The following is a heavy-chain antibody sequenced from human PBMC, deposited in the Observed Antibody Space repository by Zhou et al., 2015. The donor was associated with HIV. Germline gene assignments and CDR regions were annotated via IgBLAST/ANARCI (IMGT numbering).Heavy chain of an antibody. V-gene: IGHV1-18*01. CDR1: GYTFSAYG. CDR3: ARAAGYHRSGIVGATIGAFDY. D-gene: IGHD1-26*01. CDR2: ISAYSGNT. Sequence: QGQLVQSGAEVKKPGASVKVSCKASGYTFSAYGISWVRQAPGQGLEWMGWISAYSGNTNYAEKFQGRLTMTTDTSTSTASMELRSLRSDDTAVYYCARAAGYHRSGIVGATIGAFDYWGQGTLVTVSS. J-gene: IGHJ4*02.